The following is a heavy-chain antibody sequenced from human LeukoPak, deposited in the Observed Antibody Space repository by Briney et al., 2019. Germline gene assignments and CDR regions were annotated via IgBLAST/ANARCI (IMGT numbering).Heavy chain of an antibody. CDR1: GFSFSTYD. J-gene: IGHJ4*02. Sequence: GGSLRLSCVTSGFSFSTYDMSWVRQAPGKGLEWVSGITANTRGRITYYADSVKGRFTISRDSSKDTLYLLMNSLRAEDTAVYFCARGGYFSFDYWGQGTLVTVSS. CDR3: ARGGYFSFDY. CDR2: ITANTRGRIT. D-gene: IGHD2/OR15-2a*01. V-gene: IGHV3-23*01.